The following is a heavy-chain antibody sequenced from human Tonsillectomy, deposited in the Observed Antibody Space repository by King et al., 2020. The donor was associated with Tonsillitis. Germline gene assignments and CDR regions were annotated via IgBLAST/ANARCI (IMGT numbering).Heavy chain of an antibody. CDR1: GGSISSGDYY. D-gene: IGHD3-9*01. CDR3: AREFLDYDILTGYFDY. Sequence: VQLQESGPGLVKPSQTLSLTCTVSGGSISSGDYYWSWIRQPPGKGLEWIGYIYYSGSTYYNPSLKSRVTISVDTSKHQFSLKLSSVTAADTAVYYCAREFLDYDILTGYFDYWGQGTLVTVSS. V-gene: IGHV4-30-4*01. CDR2: IYYSGST. J-gene: IGHJ4*02.